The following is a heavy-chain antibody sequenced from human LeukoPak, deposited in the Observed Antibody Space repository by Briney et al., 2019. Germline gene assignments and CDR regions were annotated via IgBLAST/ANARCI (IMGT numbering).Heavy chain of an antibody. J-gene: IGHJ3*02. D-gene: IGHD3-22*01. V-gene: IGHV4-59*01. CDR1: GASISSSY. CDR3: VRGNYDNRGYSNAFDI. CDR2: IYYTGNT. Sequence: SGTLSLTCTVSGASISSSYWSWVRQPPGKRLEWIGFIYYTGNTNSNPSLKSRVTISVDTSKNQFSLKLSSVTAADIAAYYCVRGNYDNRGYSNAFDIWGQGAMVTVSS.